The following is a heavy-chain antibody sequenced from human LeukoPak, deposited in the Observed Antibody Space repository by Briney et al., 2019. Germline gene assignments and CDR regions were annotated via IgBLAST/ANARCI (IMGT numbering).Heavy chain of an antibody. V-gene: IGHV4-34*01. J-gene: IGHJ5*02. D-gene: IGHD3-3*01. CDR1: GFTFSSYA. CDR3: ARRVSDFWSGYYTPNWFDP. CDR2: INHSGST. Sequence: PGGSLRLSCAASGFTFSSYAMSWIRQPPGKGLEWIGEINHSGSTNYNPSLKSRVTISVDTSKNQFSLKLSSVTAADTAVYYCARRVSDFWSGYYTPNWFDPWGQGTLVTVSS.